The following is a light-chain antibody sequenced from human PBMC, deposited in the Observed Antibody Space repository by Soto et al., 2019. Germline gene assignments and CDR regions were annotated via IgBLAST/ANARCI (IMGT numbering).Light chain of an antibody. J-gene: IGKJ1*01. Sequence: DIVMTQSPLSLPVTPGEPASISCRSSQSLLHSNGYNYLDWYLQKPGQSPQLLIYLGSNRASGVPDRFSGSGSCTDFTLKISIVEAEDFGVYYCMQALQTPWTFGQGTKVEIK. V-gene: IGKV2-28*01. CDR2: LGS. CDR1: QSLLHSNGYNY. CDR3: MQALQTPWT.